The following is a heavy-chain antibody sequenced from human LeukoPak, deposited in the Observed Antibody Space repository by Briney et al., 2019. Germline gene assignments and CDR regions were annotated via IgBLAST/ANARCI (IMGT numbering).Heavy chain of an antibody. Sequence: GGSLRLSCAASGFTFSNYWMSWVRQAPGKGLEWVANIKLDGSEKDYVDSVKGRFTISRDNAKNSLYLQMNSLRGDDTAVYYCARDDKAFDIWGQGTMVTVSS. CDR2: IKLDGSEK. CDR3: ARDDKAFDI. V-gene: IGHV3-7*01. J-gene: IGHJ3*02. CDR1: GFTFSNYW. D-gene: IGHD3-22*01.